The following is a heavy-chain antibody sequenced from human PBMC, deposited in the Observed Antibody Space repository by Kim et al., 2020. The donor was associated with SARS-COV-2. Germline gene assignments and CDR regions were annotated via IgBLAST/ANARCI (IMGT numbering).Heavy chain of an antibody. J-gene: IGHJ3*01. CDR1: GGTFTTYA. CDR3: ARPLVELERLSAFDV. V-gene: IGHV1-69*13. D-gene: IGHD1-1*01. CDR2: ILPIFGST. Sequence: SVKVSCKTSGGTFTTYALNWVRQAPGQGLEWMGGILPIFGSTDYAQKFQGRVTITADESTRTSYLELSSLGSEDTALYFCARPLVELERLSAFDVWGQG.